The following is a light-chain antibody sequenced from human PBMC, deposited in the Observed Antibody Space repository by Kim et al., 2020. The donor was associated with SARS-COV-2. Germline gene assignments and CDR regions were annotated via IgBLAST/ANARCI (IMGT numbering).Light chain of an antibody. CDR3: QTWGTGIHVV. CDR1: NGLSSYA. CDR2: LDSDGSC. J-gene: IGLJ2*01. Sequence: VKRTCTLPNGLSSYADAWHQDQPVKGPRNLRQLDSDGSCSKGDGIPDRYSRSSSGAERYLTISNLQSADGAGYYCQTWGTGIHVVFGGGTQVTVL. V-gene: IGLV4-69*01.